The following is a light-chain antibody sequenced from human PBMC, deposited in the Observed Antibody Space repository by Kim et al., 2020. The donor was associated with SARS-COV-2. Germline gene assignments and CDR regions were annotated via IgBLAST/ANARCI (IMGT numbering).Light chain of an antibody. CDR1: SSDIGAYDS. CDR3: SSRANGNTLT. V-gene: IGLV2-14*03. J-gene: IGLJ2*01. CDR2: DVT. Sequence: GQSITISCTGTSSDIGAYDSFSWYQQRPDRVPNLMIYDVTERPSGVSDRFSASKSGNTASLTISGLQTEDEAFYYCSSRANGNTLTFGGGTQLTVL.